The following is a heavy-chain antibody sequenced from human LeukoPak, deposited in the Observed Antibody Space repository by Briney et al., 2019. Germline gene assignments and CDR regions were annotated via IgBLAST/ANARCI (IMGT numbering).Heavy chain of an antibody. J-gene: IGHJ4*02. CDR1: GGSFSGYY. D-gene: IGHD6-13*01. V-gene: IGHV4-34*01. CDR2: INHSGST. Sequence: PSETLSLTCAVYGGSFSGYYWSWIRQPPGKGLEWIGEINHSGSTNYNPSLKSRVTISVDTSKNQFSLKLRSVTAADTAVYYCARGVAAAGIFLVGFDYWGQGTLVTVSS. CDR3: ARGVAAAGIFLVGFDY.